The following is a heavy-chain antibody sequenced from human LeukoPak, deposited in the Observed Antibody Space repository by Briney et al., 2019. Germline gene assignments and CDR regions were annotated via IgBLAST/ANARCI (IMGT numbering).Heavy chain of an antibody. Sequence: ASVKVSCKASGGTFSSYAISWVRQAPGQGLEWMGRIIPIFGIANYAQKFQGRVTITADKSTSTAYMELSSLRSEDTAVYYCARVPLKHTPSVQYDPWDGYYYGMDVWGQGTTVTVSS. J-gene: IGHJ6*02. CDR2: IIPIFGIA. V-gene: IGHV1-69*04. D-gene: IGHD1-1*01. CDR3: ARVPLKHTPSVQYDPWDGYYYGMDV. CDR1: GGTFSSYA.